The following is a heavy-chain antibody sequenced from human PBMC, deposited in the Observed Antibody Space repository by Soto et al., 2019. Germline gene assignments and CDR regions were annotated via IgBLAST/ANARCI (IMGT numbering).Heavy chain of an antibody. D-gene: IGHD3-3*01. CDR1: GFTFSSYA. Sequence: GGSLRLSCAASGFTFSSYAMSWVRQAPGKGLEWVSAISGSGGSTYYADSVKGRFTISRDNSKNTLDLQMNSLRAEDTAVYYCAKDEVTNDFWSGYFGYWGQGTLVTVSS. CDR2: ISGSGGST. V-gene: IGHV3-23*01. CDR3: AKDEVTNDFWSGYFGY. J-gene: IGHJ4*02.